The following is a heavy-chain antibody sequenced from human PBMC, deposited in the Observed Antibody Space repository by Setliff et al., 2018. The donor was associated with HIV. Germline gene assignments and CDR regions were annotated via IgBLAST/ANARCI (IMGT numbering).Heavy chain of an antibody. CDR1: GGSLDCGNYY. Sequence: SETLSLTCIVSGGSLDCGNYYWSWIRQSAGMGLAWIGRGYPSGSTNYSPSRKSPVTISMDTSKQFSLKVMSLAAADTAVYYGARSNSGSGTGRGYYYHMDVWGKGTAVTVSS. V-gene: IGHV4-61*02. CDR3: ARSNSGSGTGRGYYYHMDV. J-gene: IGHJ6*03. CDR2: GYPSGST. D-gene: IGHD3-9*01.